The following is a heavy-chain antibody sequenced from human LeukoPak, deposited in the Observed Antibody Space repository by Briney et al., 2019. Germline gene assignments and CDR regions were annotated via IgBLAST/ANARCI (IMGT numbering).Heavy chain of an antibody. Sequence: GGSLRLSCAASGFTFSSYAMSWVRQAPGKGLEWVSAISGSGGSTYYADPVKGRFTISRDNSKNTLYLQMNSLRAEDTAVYYCAKDQLIETYYDFWSGYHKGDYYFDYWGQGTLVTVSS. CDR3: AKDQLIETYYDFWSGYHKGDYYFDY. CDR2: ISGSGGST. D-gene: IGHD3-3*01. V-gene: IGHV3-23*01. J-gene: IGHJ4*02. CDR1: GFTFSSYA.